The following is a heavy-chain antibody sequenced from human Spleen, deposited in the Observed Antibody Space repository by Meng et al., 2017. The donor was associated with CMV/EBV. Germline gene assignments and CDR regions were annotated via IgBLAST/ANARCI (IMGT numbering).Heavy chain of an antibody. CDR3: AKVVTINWFDP. Sequence: GGSLRLSCAASGFTFRSYDINWVRQAPGKGLDWVSGISVGGETYYADSVKGRFTISRDNSKNTLYLQMNSLGAEDTAVYYCAKVVTINWFDPWGQGTLVTVSS. V-gene: IGHV3-23*01. CDR1: GFTFRSYD. J-gene: IGHJ5*02. D-gene: IGHD2-21*02. CDR2: ISVGGET.